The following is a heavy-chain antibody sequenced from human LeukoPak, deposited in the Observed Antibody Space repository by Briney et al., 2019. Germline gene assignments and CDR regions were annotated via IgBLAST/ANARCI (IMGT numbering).Heavy chain of an antibody. D-gene: IGHD3-10*01. CDR2: ISGSGGST. CDR3: AREAGWDYYGSGTNHAFDI. CDR1: GFTFSSYA. Sequence: GGSLRLSCAASGFTFSSYAMSWVRQAPGKGLEWVSAISGSGGSTYYADSVKGRFTISRDNSKNTLYLQMNSLRAEDTAVYYCAREAGWDYYGSGTNHAFDIWGQGTMVTVSS. J-gene: IGHJ3*02. V-gene: IGHV3-23*01.